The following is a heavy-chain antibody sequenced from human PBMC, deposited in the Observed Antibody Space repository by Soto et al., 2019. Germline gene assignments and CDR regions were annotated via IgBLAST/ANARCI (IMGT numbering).Heavy chain of an antibody. CDR3: AGGFAARFDY. Sequence: EVQLVESGGGLVQPGGSLRLSCAASGFTFSSYSMHWVRQAPGKGLVWVSRINGDGSSAPYADSVKGRFTISRDNAKNKLYLQMNSLRADDTAVYFCAGGFAARFDYWGQVILVTVSS. D-gene: IGHD6-6*01. CDR2: INGDGSSA. J-gene: IGHJ4*02. V-gene: IGHV3-74*01. CDR1: GFTFSSYS.